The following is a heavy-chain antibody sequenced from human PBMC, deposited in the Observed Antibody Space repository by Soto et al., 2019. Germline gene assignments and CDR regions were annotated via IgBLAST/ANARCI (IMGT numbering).Heavy chain of an antibody. D-gene: IGHD2-8*01. J-gene: IGHJ6*02. V-gene: IGHV3-53*01. CDR3: VRPLPPGQTYANDV. Sequence: PGGSLRLSCVASGLPVAGSYMAWVRQAPGKGLEWASVIYNDGTTYYSQSVEGRFTISRDTSKNTLYLQMDRLRDEDTAVYYCVRPLPPGQTYANDVWGQGTTV. CDR1: GLPVAGSY. CDR2: IYNDGTT.